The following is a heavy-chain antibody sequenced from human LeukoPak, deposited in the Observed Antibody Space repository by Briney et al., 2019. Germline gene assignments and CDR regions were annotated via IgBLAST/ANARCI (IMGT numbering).Heavy chain of an antibody. CDR2: IYYSGST. J-gene: IGHJ4*02. CDR3: ARRTGFGSGWYFDY. D-gene: IGHD6-19*01. Sequence: SETLSLTCTVSGGSISSSSSYWGWIRQPPGKGLEWIGSIYYSGSTYYNSSLKSRVTVSVDTSMNQFSLKLNSVTAADTAVYHCARRTGFGSGWYFDYWGQGTLVTVSS. V-gene: IGHV4-39*07. CDR1: GGSISSSSSY.